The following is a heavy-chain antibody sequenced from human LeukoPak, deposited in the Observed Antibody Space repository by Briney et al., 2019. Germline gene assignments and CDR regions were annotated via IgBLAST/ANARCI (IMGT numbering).Heavy chain of an antibody. CDR3: ARELTTITDNWFDP. V-gene: IGHV1-46*03. J-gene: IGHJ5*02. D-gene: IGHD4-11*01. CDR1: GYTFTSYY. Sequence: GASVKVSCKASGYTFTSYYMHWVRQAPGQGPEWMGLINPSGGNTIYAQNFQGRVTMTRDTSTTTVYIELTSLRSEDTAVYYCARELTTITDNWFDPWGQGTLVTVSS. CDR2: INPSGGNT.